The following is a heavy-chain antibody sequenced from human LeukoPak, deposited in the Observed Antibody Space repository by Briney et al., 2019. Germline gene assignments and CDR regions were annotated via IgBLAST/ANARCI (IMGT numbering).Heavy chain of an antibody. V-gene: IGHV3-7*01. Sequence: GGSLRLSCAASGFTFSSYWMSWVRQAPGKGLEWVANIKQDGSEKYYVDSVKGRFTISRDNAKNSLYLQMNSLRAEDTAVYYCARGRIAARGHDAFDIWGQGTMVTVS. CDR1: GFTFSSYW. CDR3: ARGRIAARGHDAFDI. D-gene: IGHD6-6*01. CDR2: IKQDGSEK. J-gene: IGHJ3*02.